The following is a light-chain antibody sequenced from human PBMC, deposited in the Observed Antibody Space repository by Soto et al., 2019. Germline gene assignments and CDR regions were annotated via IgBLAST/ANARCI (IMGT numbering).Light chain of an antibody. CDR1: TSNIGSNT. V-gene: IGLV1-44*01. J-gene: IGLJ3*02. CDR3: AAWDDSRNVWV. Sequence: QSVLSQAPSASGTPGQRVNISCSGSTSNIGSNTVNWYQQVPGTAPKLVIYSTDQRPSGFPDRFAGSKSGTSASLAISGLQPDDEADYYCAAWDDSRNVWVFGGGTQLTVL. CDR2: STD.